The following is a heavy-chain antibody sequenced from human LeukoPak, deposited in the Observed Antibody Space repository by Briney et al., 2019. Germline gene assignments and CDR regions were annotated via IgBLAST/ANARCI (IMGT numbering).Heavy chain of an antibody. J-gene: IGHJ4*02. V-gene: IGHV3-7*01. Sequence: RGSLRLSCGASGLTFSSYWMSWVRQAPGKGLEWVAYINQEGSQKYYVDSVKGRFTISRDNAKNSLYLQMNSLRAEDTAVYYCARGTNLDYWGQGALVTVSS. D-gene: IGHD2-8*01. CDR1: GLTFSSYW. CDR2: INQEGSQK. CDR3: ARGTNLDY.